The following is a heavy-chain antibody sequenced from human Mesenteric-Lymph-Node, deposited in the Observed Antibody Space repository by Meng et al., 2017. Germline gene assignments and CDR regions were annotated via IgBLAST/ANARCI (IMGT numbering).Heavy chain of an antibody. J-gene: IGHJ4*02. CDR2: IIPIFGTA. D-gene: IGHD1-26*01. CDR1: GGTFSSYA. Sequence: SVKVSCKASGGTFSSYAISWVRQAPGQGLEWMGGIIPIFGTANYAQKFQGRVTITADKSTSTAYMELSSLRSEDTAVYYCARDTPGHSGSYFDYWGQGTLVTVSS. V-gene: IGHV1-69*06. CDR3: ARDTPGHSGSYFDY.